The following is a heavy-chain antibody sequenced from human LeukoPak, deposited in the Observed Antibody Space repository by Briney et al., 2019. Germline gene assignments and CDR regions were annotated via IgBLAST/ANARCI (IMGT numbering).Heavy chain of an antibody. CDR1: GGSISSSSYY. J-gene: IGHJ4*02. V-gene: IGHV4-39*07. D-gene: IGHD3-10*01. Sequence: SETLSLTCTVSGGSISSSSYYWGWIRQPPGKGLEWIGSIYYSGSTYYNPSLKSRVTISVDTSKNQFSLKLSSVTAADTAVYYCARDRITMVRGVIIRDHFDYWGQGTLVTVSS. CDR3: ARDRITMVRGVIIRDHFDY. CDR2: IYYSGST.